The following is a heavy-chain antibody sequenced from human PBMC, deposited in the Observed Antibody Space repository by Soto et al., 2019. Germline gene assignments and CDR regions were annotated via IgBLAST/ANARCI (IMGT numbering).Heavy chain of an antibody. Sequence: EVQLEESGGDLVQPGGSLRLSCAASGFTLSAYWMTWVRQAPGKGREGVANINGDGSKQSYLDSVRGRFTLSRDTVGNSLYLQMDSLRADDTTLDYCERDVSPGSSSLYLDAFDIWGQGTMVTVSS. CDR1: GFTLSAYW. V-gene: IGHV3-7*05. D-gene: IGHD6-13*01. CDR2: INGDGSKQ. J-gene: IGHJ3*02. CDR3: ERDVSPGSSSLYLDAFDI.